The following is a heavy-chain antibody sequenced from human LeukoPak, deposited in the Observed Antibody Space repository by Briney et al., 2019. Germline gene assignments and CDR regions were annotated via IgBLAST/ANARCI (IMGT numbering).Heavy chain of an antibody. CDR2: INPNSGVT. J-gene: IGHJ4*02. CDR1: GYTFIDYY. Sequence: ASVKVSCKASGYTFIDYYLHWVRQAPGQGLEWMGWINPNSGVTHSAQKFQGRVTMTRDTSINTAYMELSGLTSDDTAVYYRARDKDGYNYVAYWGQGTLVTVSS. D-gene: IGHD5-24*01. V-gene: IGHV1-2*02. CDR3: ARDKDGYNYVAY.